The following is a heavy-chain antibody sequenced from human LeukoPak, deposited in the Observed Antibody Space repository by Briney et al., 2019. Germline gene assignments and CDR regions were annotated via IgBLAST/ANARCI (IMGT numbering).Heavy chain of an antibody. J-gene: IGHJ5*02. D-gene: IGHD1-26*01. CDR3: ARDPSGSYLNWFDP. CDR1: GGSISSSSYY. Sequence: SETLSLTCTVSGGSISSSSYYWGWIRQPPGKGLEWIGSIYYSGSTYYNPSLKSRVTISVDTSKNQFSLKLSSVTAADTAVYYCARDPSGSYLNWFDPWGQGTLVTVSS. V-gene: IGHV4-39*07. CDR2: IYYSGST.